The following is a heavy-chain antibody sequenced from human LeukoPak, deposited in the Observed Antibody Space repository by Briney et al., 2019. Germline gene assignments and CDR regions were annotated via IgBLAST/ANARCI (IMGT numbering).Heavy chain of an antibody. CDR1: GFTFSSYA. J-gene: IGHJ4*02. V-gene: IGHV3-23*01. Sequence: PGGSLRLSCAASGFTFSSYAMSWVRQAPGKGLEWVSGISGSGGSTYYADSVKGRFTISRDNSKNTLYVQMNSRRAEDSAVYYCAKEGAIAGTSPVDYWGQGTLVTVSS. D-gene: IGHD6-13*01. CDR3: AKEGAIAGTSPVDY. CDR2: ISGSGGST.